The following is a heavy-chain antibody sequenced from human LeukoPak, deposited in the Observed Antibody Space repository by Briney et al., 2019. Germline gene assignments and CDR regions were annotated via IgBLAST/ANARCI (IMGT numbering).Heavy chain of an antibody. Sequence: PSETLSLTGAVYGGSFSGYYWSWIRQPPGKGLEWIGEINHSGSTNYNPSLKSRVTISVDTSKNQFSLKLSSVTAADTAVYYCARSAVTTFRWFDPWGQGTLVTVSS. V-gene: IGHV4-34*01. CDR1: GGSFSGYY. J-gene: IGHJ5*02. D-gene: IGHD4-17*01. CDR3: ARSAVTTFRWFDP. CDR2: INHSGST.